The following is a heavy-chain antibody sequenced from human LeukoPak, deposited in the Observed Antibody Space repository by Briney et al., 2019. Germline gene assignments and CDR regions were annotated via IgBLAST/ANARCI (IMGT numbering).Heavy chain of an antibody. CDR3: ARGGYYGSGNDFRFDP. CDR2: IYYSGST. D-gene: IGHD3-10*01. J-gene: IGHJ5*02. Sequence: SETLSLTCTVSGGSISSYYWSWIRQPPGKGLEWIGYIYYSGSTSYKPSLKSRVTISVDTSKNQFSLKLSSVTAADTAVYYCARGGYYGSGNDFRFDPWGQGTLVTVSS. V-gene: IGHV4-59*01. CDR1: GGSISSYY.